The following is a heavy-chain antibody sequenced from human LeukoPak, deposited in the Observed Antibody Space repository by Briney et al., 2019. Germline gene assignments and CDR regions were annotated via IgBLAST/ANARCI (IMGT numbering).Heavy chain of an antibody. CDR2: IYYSGST. D-gene: IGHD3-3*01. V-gene: IGHV4-34*01. Sequence: KPSETLSLTCAVYGGSFSGYFWSWIRQPPGKGLAWIGSIYYSGSTYYNPSLKSRVTISVDTSKNQFSLKLSSVTAADTAVYDCARASRLRFLEWLLHFDYWGQGTLVTVSS. J-gene: IGHJ4*02. CDR3: ARASRLRFLEWLLHFDY. CDR1: GGSFSGYF.